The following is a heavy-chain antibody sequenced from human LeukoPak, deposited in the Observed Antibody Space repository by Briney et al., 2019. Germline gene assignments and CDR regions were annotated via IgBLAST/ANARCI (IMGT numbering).Heavy chain of an antibody. J-gene: IGHJ4*02. V-gene: IGHV3-23*01. CDR2: ISGSGGSA. CDR3: ATHYCDSTSCYAGGDY. Sequence: AGGSLRLSCAASGFTFSSYAMSWVRQAPGKGLEWVSAISGSGGSAHYTDSVKGRFTISRDNSKNTLYLQMNSLRAEDTAVYYCATHYCDSTSCYAGGDYWGQGTLVTVSS. CDR1: GFTFSSYA. D-gene: IGHD2-2*01.